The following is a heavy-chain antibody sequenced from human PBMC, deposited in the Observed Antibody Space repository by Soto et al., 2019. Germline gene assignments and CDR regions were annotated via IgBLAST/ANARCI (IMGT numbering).Heavy chain of an antibody. CDR2: ISYDGSNK. CDR3: ARDLITFQESIHFDY. D-gene: IGHD3-22*01. CDR1: GFTFSSYA. V-gene: IGHV3-30-3*01. J-gene: IGHJ4*02. Sequence: GGSLRLSCAASGFTFSSYAMHWVRQAPGKGLEWVAVISYDGSNKYYADSVKGRFTISRDNSKNTLYLQMNSLRAEDTAVYYCARDLITFQESIHFDYWGQGTLVTVSS.